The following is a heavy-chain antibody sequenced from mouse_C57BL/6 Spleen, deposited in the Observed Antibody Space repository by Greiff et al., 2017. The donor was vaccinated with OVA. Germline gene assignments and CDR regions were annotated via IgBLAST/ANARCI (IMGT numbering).Heavy chain of an antibody. V-gene: IGHV1-82*01. D-gene: IGHD2-3*01. CDR3: AREIYDGYYGDY. J-gene: IGHJ2*01. CDR2: IYPGDGDT. Sequence: QVQLQQSGPELVKPGASVKISCKASGYAFSSSWMNWVKQRPGKGLEWIGRIYPGDGDTNYNGKFKGKATLTADKSSSTAYMQLSSLTSEDSAVYFCAREIYDGYYGDYWGQGTTLTVSS. CDR1: GYAFSSSW.